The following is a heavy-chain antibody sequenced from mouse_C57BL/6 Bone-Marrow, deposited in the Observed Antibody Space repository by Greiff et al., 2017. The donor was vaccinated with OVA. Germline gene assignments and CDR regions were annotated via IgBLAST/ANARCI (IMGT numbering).Heavy chain of an antibody. CDR1: GFTFSSYA. J-gene: IGHJ1*03. CDR2: ISSGGDYI. V-gene: IGHV5-9-1*02. D-gene: IGHD2-4*01. CDR3: TRDRMITTRYFDV. Sequence: VQLKESGEGLVKPGGSLKLSCAASGFTFSSYAMSWVRQTPEKRLEWVAYISSGGDYIYYADTVKGRFTISRDNARNTLYLQMSSLKSEDTAMYYCTRDRMITTRYFDVWGTGTTVTVSS.